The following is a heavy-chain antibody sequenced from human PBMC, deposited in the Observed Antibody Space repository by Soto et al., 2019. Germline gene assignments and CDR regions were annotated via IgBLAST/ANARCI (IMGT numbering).Heavy chain of an antibody. J-gene: IGHJ4*02. CDR3: ARHYTTYNWARTVDY. V-gene: IGHV4-39*01. CDR2: VYYTEGT. CDR1: GGSISSSHYY. D-gene: IGHD1-20*01. Sequence: SETLSLTCNVSGGSISSSHYYWGWIRQPPGKGLEYIGNVYYTEGTYSNPSLTSRVTMSVDTSKNQFSLKLSSVTAADTFVYYCARHYTTYNWARTVDYWGQGTLVTVSS.